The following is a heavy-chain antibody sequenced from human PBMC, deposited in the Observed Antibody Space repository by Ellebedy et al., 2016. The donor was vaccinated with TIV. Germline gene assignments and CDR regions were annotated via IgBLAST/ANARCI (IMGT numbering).Heavy chain of an antibody. D-gene: IGHD3-16*01. V-gene: IGHV1-18*04. CDR2: IHTSLGQT. Sequence: ASVKVSCXASGYRFSSYAITWVRQASGQGFEWMGWIHTSLGQTEFAPRFQDRLSMTTDTSTSTAYMELRNLKSDDTAVYHCVRVSNFHDRARFDPWGQGTLITVSS. J-gene: IGHJ5*02. CDR1: GYRFSSYA. CDR3: VRVSNFHDRARFDP.